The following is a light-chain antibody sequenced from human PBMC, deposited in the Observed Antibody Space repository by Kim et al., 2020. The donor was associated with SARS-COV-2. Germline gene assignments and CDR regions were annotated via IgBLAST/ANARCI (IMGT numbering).Light chain of an antibody. CDR2: LNSDGSH. V-gene: IGLV4-69*01. Sequence: PIKLACTLSSGHSTYAIAWHQQQPGMGPRFLMKLNSDGSHTKGDGIPDRFSGSSSGAERYLPISSLQSEDEADYYCQTWATGIHVFGTGTKVTVL. CDR1: SGHSTYA. CDR3: QTWATGIHV. J-gene: IGLJ1*01.